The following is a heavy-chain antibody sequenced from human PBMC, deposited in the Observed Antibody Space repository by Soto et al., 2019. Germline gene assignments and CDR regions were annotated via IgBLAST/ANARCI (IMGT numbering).Heavy chain of an antibody. J-gene: IGHJ6*02. V-gene: IGHV1-3*01. D-gene: IGHD3-10*01. Sequence: ASVKVSCKXSGYTFTSYAMHWVRQAPGQRLEWMGWINAGNGNTKYSQKFQGRVTITRDTSASTAYMELSSLRSEDTAVYYCARAYYGSNGMDVWGQGTTVTVSS. CDR2: INAGNGNT. CDR1: GYTFTSYA. CDR3: ARAYYGSNGMDV.